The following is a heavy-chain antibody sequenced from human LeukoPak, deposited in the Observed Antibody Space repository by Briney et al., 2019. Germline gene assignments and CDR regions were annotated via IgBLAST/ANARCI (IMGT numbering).Heavy chain of an antibody. CDR1: GGTFSSYA. CDR3: ARETSVVVVAVDY. CDR2: IIPIFGTA. V-gene: IGHV1-69*13. D-gene: IGHD2-15*01. Sequence: SVKVSCKASGGTFSSYAISWVRQAPGQGLEWMGGIIPIFGTANYAQKFQGRVTITADESTSTAYMELSSLRSEDTAVYYCARETSVVVVAVDYWGQGTLVTVSS. J-gene: IGHJ4*02.